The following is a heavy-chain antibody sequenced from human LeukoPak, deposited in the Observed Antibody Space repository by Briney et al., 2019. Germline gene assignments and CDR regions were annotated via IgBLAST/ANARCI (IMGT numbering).Heavy chain of an antibody. J-gene: IGHJ4*02. D-gene: IGHD3-22*01. V-gene: IGHV3-21*01. Sequence: GGSLRLSCAASGFTFSSYSMNWVRQAPGKGLEWVSSISSSSSYIYYADSVKGRFTISRDNAKNSLYLQMNSLRAEDTAVYYCARDQNVVVINFDYWGQRTLVTVSS. CDR1: GFTFSSYS. CDR2: ISSSSSYI. CDR3: ARDQNVVVINFDY.